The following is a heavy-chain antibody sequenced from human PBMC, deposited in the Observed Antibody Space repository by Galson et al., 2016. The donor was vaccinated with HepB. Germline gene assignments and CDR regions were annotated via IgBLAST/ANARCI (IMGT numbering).Heavy chain of an antibody. CDR1: GFTFSSYV. D-gene: IGHD3-10*01. J-gene: IGHJ4*02. CDR2: IWYDGRTE. V-gene: IGHV3-33*01. CDR3: ARGRRGSGSSWQAFYFDH. Sequence: SLRLSCAASGFTFSSYVMHWVRQAPGKGLEWVAVIWYDGRTEYYADSVKGRFAISRDNSGDTLYLYMNSLRVEDTAVYYCARGRRGSGSSWQAFYFDHWGQGTLLTVSS.